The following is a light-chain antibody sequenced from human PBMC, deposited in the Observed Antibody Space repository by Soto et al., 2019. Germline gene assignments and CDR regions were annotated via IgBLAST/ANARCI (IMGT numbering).Light chain of an antibody. J-gene: IGKJ5*01. Sequence: DIQMTQSPSSLSASVGDRVTITCRASQSISSYLNWYQQKPGKVPKLLIYAASSLQSGVPSRFSGSRSGTDFTLTISNLQPEDFATYYCQQSYITPLTFGQGTRLEV. CDR3: QQSYITPLT. CDR1: QSISSY. CDR2: AAS. V-gene: IGKV1-39*01.